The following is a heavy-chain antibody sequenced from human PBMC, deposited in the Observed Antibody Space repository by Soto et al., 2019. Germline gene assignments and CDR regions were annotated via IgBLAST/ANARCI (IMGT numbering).Heavy chain of an antibody. J-gene: IGHJ6*02. CDR3: AKDQGCEDCSSTCCYWEYGMGV. D-gene: IGHD2-2*01. V-gene: IGHV3-30*18. CDR1: GFTFSSYG. Sequence: QVQLVESGGGVVQPGRSLRLSCAASGFTFSSYGMHWVRQAPGKGLEWVAVISYDGSNKYYADSVKGRFTISSDNSKNTLYLQMNSLRAEYTAVYYCAKDQGCEDCSSTCCYWEYGMGVWGQGTTGTVFS. CDR2: ISYDGSNK.